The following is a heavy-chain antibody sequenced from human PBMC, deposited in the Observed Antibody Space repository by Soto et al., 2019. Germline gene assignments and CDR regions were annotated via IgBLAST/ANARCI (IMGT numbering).Heavy chain of an antibody. CDR3: ARDLLQQRWFDP. Sequence: QVQLVQSGAEVKKPGASVKVSCKASGYTFTDYYLHWVRQAPGQGLEWVGGINPDGGATNYPQNYQGRVTMTRDTSINTVYMELSNLRSDDTAVYFCARDLLQQRWFDPWGQGTLVTVSS. CDR1: GYTFTDYY. J-gene: IGHJ5*02. CDR2: INPDGGAT. V-gene: IGHV1-2*02.